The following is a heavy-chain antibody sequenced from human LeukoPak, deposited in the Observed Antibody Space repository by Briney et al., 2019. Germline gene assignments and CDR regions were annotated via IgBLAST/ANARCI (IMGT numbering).Heavy chain of an antibody. V-gene: IGHV4-31*03. D-gene: IGHD5-18*01. CDR2: TYYSGST. Sequence: PPKTLSPTCTVSGGSISSGGYYWSWIRQHPGKGLEWIGYTYYSGSTYYNPSLKSRVTISVDTSKHQLSLKLSSVTAADTAVYYCARFARLHMSRYDDYWGQGTLVSVCS. J-gene: IGHJ4*02. CDR1: GGSISSGGYY. CDR3: ARFARLHMSRYDDY.